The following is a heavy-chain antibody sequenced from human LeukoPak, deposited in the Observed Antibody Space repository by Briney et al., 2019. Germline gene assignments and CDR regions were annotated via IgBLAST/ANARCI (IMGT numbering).Heavy chain of an antibody. CDR3: ARARGYGSGSYGAFDI. CDR2: INPNSGGT. J-gene: IGHJ3*02. CDR1: GYTFTGYY. D-gene: IGHD3-10*01. Sequence: WASVKVSCKASGYTFTGYYMHWVRQAPGQGLEWMGWINPNSGGTNYAQKFQGRVTMTRDTSISTAYMELSRLRSDDTAVYYCARARGYGSGSYGAFDIWGQGTMVTVSS. V-gene: IGHV1-2*02.